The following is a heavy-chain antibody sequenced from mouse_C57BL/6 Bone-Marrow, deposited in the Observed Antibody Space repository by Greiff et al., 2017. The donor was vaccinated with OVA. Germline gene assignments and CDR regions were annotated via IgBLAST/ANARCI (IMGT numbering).Heavy chain of an antibody. CDR3: ASALFYYYGSRGFAY. CDR2: IFPGSGST. J-gene: IGHJ3*01. D-gene: IGHD1-1*01. Sequence: VQLQQSGPELVKPGASVKISCKASGYTFTDYYINWVKQRPGQGLEWIGWIFPGSGSTYYNEKFKGKATLTVDKSSSTAYMLLSSLTSEDSAVYFCASALFYYYGSRGFAYWGQGTLVTVSA. CDR1: GYTFTDYY. V-gene: IGHV1-75*01.